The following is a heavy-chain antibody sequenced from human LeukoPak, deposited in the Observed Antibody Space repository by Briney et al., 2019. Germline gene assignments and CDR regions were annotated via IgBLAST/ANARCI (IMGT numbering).Heavy chain of an antibody. CDR2: MYYTGVS. CDR3: TTIKRGDIFGYFDF. J-gene: IGHJ4*02. Sequence: SETLSLTCTFSGVSISSYHWNWLRQTPGKGLEWIGYMYYTGVSNYNPSLKSRVAISVDSSKNQFSLKVTSVTAADTAIYYCTTIKRGDIFGYFDFWGQGALVTVSS. V-gene: IGHV4-59*01. D-gene: IGHD5-18*01. CDR1: GVSISSYH.